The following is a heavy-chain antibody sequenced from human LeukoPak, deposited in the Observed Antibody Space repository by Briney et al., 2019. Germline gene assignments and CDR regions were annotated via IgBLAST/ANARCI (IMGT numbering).Heavy chain of an antibody. V-gene: IGHV3-72*01. CDR2: IRNKANSHTT. D-gene: IGHD4-17*01. CDR1: GCTFSDHY. J-gene: IGHJ6*03. CDR3: ARVSTLTTHYYYYYMDV. Sequence: GGSLRLSCAASGCTFSDHYMAWVRQAPGKGLEWVGRIRNKANSHTTEYAASVKGRFTISRDDSKNSLYLQMNSLKTEDTAVYYCARVSTLTTHYYYYYMDVWGKGTTVTVSS.